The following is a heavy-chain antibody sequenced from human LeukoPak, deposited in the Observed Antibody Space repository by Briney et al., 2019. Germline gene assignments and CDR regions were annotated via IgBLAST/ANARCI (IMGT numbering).Heavy chain of an antibody. Sequence: GASVKVSCKVSGYTLTELSMHWVRQAPGKGLEWMAGFDPEDGETIYAQKFQGRVTMTEDTSTDTAYMELSSLRSEDTAVYYCATVGSYDSSGYYPLWGQGTLVTVSS. J-gene: IGHJ4*02. CDR2: FDPEDGET. CDR1: GYTLTELS. D-gene: IGHD3-22*01. CDR3: ATVGSYDSSGYYPL. V-gene: IGHV1-24*01.